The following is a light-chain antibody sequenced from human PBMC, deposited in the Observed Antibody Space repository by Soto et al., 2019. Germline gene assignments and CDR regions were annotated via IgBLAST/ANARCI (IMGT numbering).Light chain of an antibody. J-gene: IGKJ3*01. Sequence: EIVMTQSPATLSVSPGERATLSCRASQSVSSNLAWYQQKPGQAPRLLIYGASTRATGIPARFSGSVSGTEFTLNISRLQSKDFAVYCCQHYINWPPGTFGPGTKVDIK. CDR3: QHYINWPPGT. V-gene: IGKV3-15*01. CDR1: QSVSSN. CDR2: GAS.